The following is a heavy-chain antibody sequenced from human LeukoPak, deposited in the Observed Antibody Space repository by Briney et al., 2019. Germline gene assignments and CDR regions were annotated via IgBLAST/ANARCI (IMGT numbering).Heavy chain of an antibody. D-gene: IGHD6-19*01. CDR3: ARDVAVAGDYYMDA. V-gene: IGHV4-59*01. Sequence: SETLSLTCTVSGGSISSYYWSWIRQPPGKGLEWIGYIYYSGSTNYNPSLKSRVTISVDTSKNQFSLKLSSVTAADTAVYYCARDVAVAGDYYMDAWGKGTTVTISS. CDR2: IYYSGST. CDR1: GGSISSYY. J-gene: IGHJ6*03.